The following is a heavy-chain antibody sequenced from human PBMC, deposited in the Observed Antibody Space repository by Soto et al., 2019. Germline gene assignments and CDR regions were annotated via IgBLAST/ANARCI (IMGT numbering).Heavy chain of an antibody. J-gene: IGHJ3*02. D-gene: IGHD3-22*01. CDR1: GFTFSSYE. CDR3: ATYYYDSSGYYHDAFDI. CDR2: ISSSGSTI. Sequence: GGSLRLSCAASGFTFSSYEMNWVRQAPGKGLEWVSYISSSGSTIYYAGSVKGRFTISRDNAKNSLYLQMNSLRAEDTAVYYCATYYYDSSGYYHDAFDIWGQGTMVTVSS. V-gene: IGHV3-48*03.